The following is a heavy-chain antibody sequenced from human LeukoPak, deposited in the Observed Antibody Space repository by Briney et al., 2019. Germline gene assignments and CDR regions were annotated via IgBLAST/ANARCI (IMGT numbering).Heavy chain of an antibody. V-gene: IGHV2-70*04. Sequence: SGPALVKPTQTLTLTCTFSGFSLSTSGMRVSWIRQPPGKALEWLARIDWDDDKFYSTSLKTRLTISKDTSKNQVVLTMTNMDPVDTATYYCARSGPDALYCRGGSCYSIAFDIWGQGTMVTVSS. J-gene: IGHJ3*02. D-gene: IGHD2-15*01. CDR1: GFSLSTSGMR. CDR2: IDWDDDK. CDR3: ARSGPDALYCRGGSCYSIAFDI.